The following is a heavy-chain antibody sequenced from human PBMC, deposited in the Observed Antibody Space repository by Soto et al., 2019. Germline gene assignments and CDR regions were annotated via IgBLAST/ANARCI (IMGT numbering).Heavy chain of an antibody. D-gene: IGHD2-8*01. V-gene: IGHV3-74*01. CDR2: INSDGSST. Sequence: LRLSCAASGFTFSSYWMHWVRQAPGKGLVWVSRINSDGSSTSYADSAKGRFTISRDNAKNTLYLQMNSLRAEDTAVYYCARARLMMKAFDIWGQGTMVTVSS. CDR1: GFTFSSYW. J-gene: IGHJ3*02. CDR3: ARARLMMKAFDI.